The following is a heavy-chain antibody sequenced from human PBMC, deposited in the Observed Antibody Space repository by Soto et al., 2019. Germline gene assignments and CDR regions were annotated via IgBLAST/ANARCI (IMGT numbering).Heavy chain of an antibody. V-gene: IGHV1-69*04. Sequence: SVKVSCKASGGTFSSYTISWVRQAPGQGLEWMGRIIPILGIANYAQKFQGRVTITADESTSTAYMELRSLRSDDTAVYYCARDFGGPNLAQAFDIRGKGTMVTVS. CDR3: ARDFGGPNLAQAFDI. D-gene: IGHD2-15*01. CDR2: IIPILGIA. CDR1: GGTFSSYT. J-gene: IGHJ3*02.